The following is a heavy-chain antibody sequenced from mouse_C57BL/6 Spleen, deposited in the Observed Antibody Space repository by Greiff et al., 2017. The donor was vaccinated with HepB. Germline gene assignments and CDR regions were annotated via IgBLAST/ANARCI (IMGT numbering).Heavy chain of an antibody. J-gene: IGHJ4*01. Sequence: QVQLKESGAELVKPGASVKISCKASGYAFSGYWMNWVKQRPGKGLEWIGQIYPGDGDTNYNGKFKGKATLTADKSSSTAYMQLSSLTSEDSAVYFCAREGFTTVVATNAMDYWGQGTSVTVSS. D-gene: IGHD1-1*01. CDR3: AREGFTTVVATNAMDY. V-gene: IGHV1-80*01. CDR2: IYPGDGDT. CDR1: GYAFSGYW.